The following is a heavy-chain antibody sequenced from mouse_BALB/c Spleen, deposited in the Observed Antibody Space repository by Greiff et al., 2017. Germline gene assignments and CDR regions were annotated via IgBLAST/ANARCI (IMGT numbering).Heavy chain of an antibody. J-gene: IGHJ2*01. Sequence: VQLQQSGPELEKPGASVKISCKASGYSFTGYNMNWVKQSNGKSLEWIGNIDPYYGGTSYNQNFKDKASLTVDKSSSTAYMELHSLTSEDSAVYYCARSGDGYPYFDYWGQGTTLTVSS. CDR1: GYSFTGYN. CDR3: ARSGDGYPYFDY. D-gene: IGHD2-3*01. V-gene: IGHV1S135*01. CDR2: IDPYYGGT.